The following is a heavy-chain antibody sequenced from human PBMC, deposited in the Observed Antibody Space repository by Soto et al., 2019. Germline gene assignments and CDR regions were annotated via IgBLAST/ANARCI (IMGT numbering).Heavy chain of an antibody. Sequence: GGSLRLSCAASGFTVSSNYMSWVRQAPGKGLEWVSVIYSGGSTYYADSVKGRFTISRDNSKNTLYLQMNSLRAEDTAVYYRARDRRIAVAGGVWFDPWGQGTLVTVSS. D-gene: IGHD6-19*01. CDR3: ARDRRIAVAGGVWFDP. V-gene: IGHV3-53*01. J-gene: IGHJ5*02. CDR1: GFTVSSNY. CDR2: IYSGGST.